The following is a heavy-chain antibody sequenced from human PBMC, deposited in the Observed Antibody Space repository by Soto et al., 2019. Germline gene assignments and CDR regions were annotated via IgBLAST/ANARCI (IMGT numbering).Heavy chain of an antibody. Sequence: ASVKVSCKASGGTFSSYAISWVRQAPGQGLEWMGWINAHNGNTKYAQKLQGRVTMTTDTSTSTAYMELRSLRCDDTAVYYCARDLFVGFDYWGQGTLVTVSS. D-gene: IGHD3-3*01. CDR1: GGTFSSYA. CDR2: INAHNGNT. CDR3: ARDLFVGFDY. J-gene: IGHJ4*02. V-gene: IGHV1-18*01.